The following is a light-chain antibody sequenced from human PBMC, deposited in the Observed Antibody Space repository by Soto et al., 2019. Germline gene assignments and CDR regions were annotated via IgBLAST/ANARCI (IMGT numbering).Light chain of an antibody. CDR1: QSLSNTY. V-gene: IGKV3-20*01. CDR3: QQSDGSIT. Sequence: EIVLTQSPGTLSLSPGERATLSCRASQSLSNTYLAWYQQKPGQAPRLLITGISKRAPGIPDRFSGSGSGTDFSLTTSRLEPEDFAVYYCQQSDGSITFGGGTKVDI. J-gene: IGKJ4*01. CDR2: GIS.